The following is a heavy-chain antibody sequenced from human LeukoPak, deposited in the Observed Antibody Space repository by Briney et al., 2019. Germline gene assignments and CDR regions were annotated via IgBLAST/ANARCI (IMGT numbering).Heavy chain of an antibody. CDR1: GYTFTSYG. CDR3: ARRYYDILTGYYNSIDY. V-gene: IGHV1-18*01. J-gene: IGHJ4*02. Sequence: RASVKVSCKASGYTFTSYGISWVRQAPGQGLEWMGWISAYNGNTNYAQKLQGRVTMTTDTSTDTAYMELRSLRSDDTAVYYCARRYYDILTGYYNSIDYWGQGTLVTVSS. CDR2: ISAYNGNT. D-gene: IGHD3-9*01.